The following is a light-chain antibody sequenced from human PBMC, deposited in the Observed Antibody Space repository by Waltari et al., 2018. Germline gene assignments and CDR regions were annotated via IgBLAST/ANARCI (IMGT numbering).Light chain of an antibody. CDR2: DIN. J-gene: IGLJ3*02. CDR1: SNDVGGYNY. V-gene: IGLV2-11*01. CDR3: CSYVGSNTYWV. Sequence: QSALTQPRSVSGSPGQSVTISCTGTSNDVGGYNYVSWYQQHPDKAPKLIIYDINKRASGVPDRCSGSKSGNTASLTISGLQAEDEADYYCCSYVGSNTYWVFGGGTKLTVL.